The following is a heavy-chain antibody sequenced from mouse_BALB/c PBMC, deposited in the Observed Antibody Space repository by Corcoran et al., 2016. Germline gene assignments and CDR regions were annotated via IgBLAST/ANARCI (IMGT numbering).Heavy chain of an antibody. J-gene: IGHJ4*01. CDR2: INTYTGEP. V-gene: IGHV9-3-1*01. Sequence: QIQLVQSGPELKKTGETVKISCKASWYTFTNYGVNWVKQAPGKGLKWMGWINTYTGEPTYADDFKGRFAFSLETSASTAYLQINNLKNEDTATYFCASLITFYYAMDYWGQGTSVTVSS. CDR1: WYTFTNYG. D-gene: IGHD2-4*01. CDR3: ASLITFYYAMDY.